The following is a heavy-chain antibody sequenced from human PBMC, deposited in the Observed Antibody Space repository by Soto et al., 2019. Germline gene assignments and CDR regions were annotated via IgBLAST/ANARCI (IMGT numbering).Heavy chain of an antibody. D-gene: IGHD1-26*01. Sequence: LRLSCAASGFTFSSYAMSWVRQAPGKGLEWVSAISNSGGSTYYTDSVKGRFTISRDNAKDSLYLQMNSLRDEDTALYYCAREDIVGTRSFDHWGQGTLVTVSS. CDR3: AREDIVGTRSFDH. CDR1: GFTFSSYA. CDR2: ISNSGGST. J-gene: IGHJ4*02. V-gene: IGHV3-23*01.